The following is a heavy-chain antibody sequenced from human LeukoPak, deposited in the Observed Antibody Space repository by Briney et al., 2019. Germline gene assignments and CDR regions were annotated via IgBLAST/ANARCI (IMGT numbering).Heavy chain of an antibody. CDR2: IIPILGIA. J-gene: IGHJ5*02. Sequence: SVKVSCKASGGTFSSYAISWVRLAPGQGLEWMGRIIPILGIANYAQKLQGRVTMTTDTSTSTAYMELRSLRSDDTAVYYCARVGDYWTWGQGTLVTVSS. CDR1: GGTFSSYA. CDR3: ARVGDYWT. D-gene: IGHD4-17*01. V-gene: IGHV1-69*04.